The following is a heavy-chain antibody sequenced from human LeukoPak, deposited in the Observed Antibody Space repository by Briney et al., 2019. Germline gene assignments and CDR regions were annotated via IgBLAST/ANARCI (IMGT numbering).Heavy chain of an antibody. CDR3: ARDKDYGDKRLLDY. D-gene: IGHD4-23*01. Sequence: PGGPLRLSCAASGFTFSSYSMNWVRQAPGKGLEWVSSISSGSSYIYYADSVKGRFTISRDNAKNSLYLQMNSLRAEDTAVYYCARDKDYGDKRLLDYWGQGTLVTVSS. CDR1: GFTFSSYS. J-gene: IGHJ4*02. CDR2: ISSGSSYI. V-gene: IGHV3-21*01.